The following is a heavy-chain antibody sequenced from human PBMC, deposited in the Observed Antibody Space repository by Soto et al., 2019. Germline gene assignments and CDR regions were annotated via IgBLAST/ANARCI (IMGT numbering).Heavy chain of an antibody. V-gene: IGHV1-58*01. CDR2: IVVGSGNT. J-gene: IGHJ4*02. CDR3: AAVAEYYYASSGYHTGPPIGRY. Sequence: SVKVSCKASGFTFTSSAVQWVRPARGQRLGGIGWIVVGSGNTNYAQKVQERVTITMDMSTRTAYMQQSSLRSEDTAVYYCAAVAEYYYASSGYHTGPPIGRYWAQGTLVTVSS. CDR1: GFTFTSSA. D-gene: IGHD3-22*01.